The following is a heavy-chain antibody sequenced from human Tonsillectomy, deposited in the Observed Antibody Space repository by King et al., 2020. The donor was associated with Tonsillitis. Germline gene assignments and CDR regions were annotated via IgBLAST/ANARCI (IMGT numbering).Heavy chain of an antibody. D-gene: IGHD6-6*01. J-gene: IGHJ2*01. Sequence: VQLVESGGGLVQPGGSLRLSCAASGFTFSSCAMSWVRQAPGKGLEWVSGISGSGCITYDADSVKGRFTISSDNSKNTLYLQMTSLRAEDTAVYYCAKDVLTSIAARPWYFELWGRGTLVTVSS. V-gene: IGHV3-23*04. CDR1: GFTFSSCA. CDR3: AKDVLTSIAARPWYFEL. CDR2: ISGSGCIT.